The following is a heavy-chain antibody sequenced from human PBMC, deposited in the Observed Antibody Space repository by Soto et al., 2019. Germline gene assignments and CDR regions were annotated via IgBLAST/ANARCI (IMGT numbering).Heavy chain of an antibody. Sequence: QVHLQESGPGLVKPSQTLSLTCTVSGGSLTSNGYYWSWIRQRPEKGLEGLGYIDYSGITHFNPSPKSRLSISMDTSNNQFSLNLTAVTAADTAVYFCASDLLYRAVFENWGQGTLVTVSA. D-gene: IGHD3-3*01. CDR2: IDYSGIT. CDR1: GGSLTSNGYY. V-gene: IGHV4-31*03. J-gene: IGHJ3*02. CDR3: ASDLLYRAVFEN.